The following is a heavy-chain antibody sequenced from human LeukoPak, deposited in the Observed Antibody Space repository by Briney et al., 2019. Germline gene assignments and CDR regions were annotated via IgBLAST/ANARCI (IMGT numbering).Heavy chain of an antibody. D-gene: IGHD2-2*01. V-gene: IGHV1-2*02. J-gene: IGHJ6*02. CDR1: GYTFTGYY. CDR3: ARDLIVVVPAARGYYYGMDV. Sequence: ASVKVSCKASGYTFTGYYMHWVRQAPGQGLEWMGWINPNSGGTNYAQKFQGRVTMTRDTSISTAYMELSRLRSDDTAVYYCARDLIVVVPAARGYYYGMDVWAKGPQSPSP. CDR2: INPNSGGT.